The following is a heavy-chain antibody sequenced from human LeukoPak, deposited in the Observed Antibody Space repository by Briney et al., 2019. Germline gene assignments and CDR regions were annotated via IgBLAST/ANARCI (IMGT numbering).Heavy chain of an antibody. Sequence: AAVKVSRQASRYTLTRYVISWVRQAPGQGGTGMGWISAYNGNTNYAQKLQGRVTMTTDTSTSTAYMELRSLRSDDTAVYYCARAGAWLRLDDWFDPWGQGTLVTVSS. CDR2: ISAYNGNT. CDR3: ARAGAWLRLDDWFDP. V-gene: IGHV1-18*01. D-gene: IGHD5-12*01. J-gene: IGHJ5*02. CDR1: RYTLTRYV.